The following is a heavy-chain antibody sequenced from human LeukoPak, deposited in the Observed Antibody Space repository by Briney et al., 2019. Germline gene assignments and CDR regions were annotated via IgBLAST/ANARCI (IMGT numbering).Heavy chain of an antibody. CDR3: ARVGTTVTTFLYYFDY. CDR2: ISSNGGST. CDR1: GFTFSSYA. J-gene: IGHJ4*02. Sequence: GGSLRLSCAASGFTFSSYAMHWVRQAPGKGLEYVSAISSNGGSTYYANSVKGRFTISRDNSKNTLYLQTGSLRAEDMAVYYCARVGTTVTTFLYYFDYWGQGTLVTVSS. V-gene: IGHV3-64*01. D-gene: IGHD4-17*01.